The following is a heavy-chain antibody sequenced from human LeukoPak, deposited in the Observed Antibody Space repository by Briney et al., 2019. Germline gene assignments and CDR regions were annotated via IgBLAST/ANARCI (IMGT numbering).Heavy chain of an antibody. V-gene: IGHV3-7*04. CDR1: GFYFSAYL. J-gene: IGHJ5*02. CDR2: IKQDGSQE. CDR3: ARDLKGFNL. Sequence: GGSRRLSCVASGFYFSAYLMSWVRQAPGKGLEWVANIKQDGSQEFYVDSVKGRFTISRDNGNNSLYLHMSRLRVEDTAVYYCARDLKGFNLWGQGALVTVSS.